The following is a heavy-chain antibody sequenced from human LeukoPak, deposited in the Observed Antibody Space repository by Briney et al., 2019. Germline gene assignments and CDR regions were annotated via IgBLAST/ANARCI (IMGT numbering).Heavy chain of an antibody. CDR2: IYHTGST. V-gene: IGHV4-31*03. Sequence: TSETLSLTCTVSGGSISSGDYYWTWIRQHPGKGLEWIGYIYHTGSTYYNPSLRSRVTFSVDTSKNQFSLKANSVTAADTAVYYCARGDSSGTESAFDIWGQGTLVTVSS. CDR3: ARGDSSGTESAFDI. J-gene: IGHJ3*02. D-gene: IGHD3-22*01. CDR1: GGSISSGDYY.